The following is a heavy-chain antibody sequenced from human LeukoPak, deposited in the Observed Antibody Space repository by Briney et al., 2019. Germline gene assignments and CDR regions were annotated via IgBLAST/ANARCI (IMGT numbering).Heavy chain of an antibody. Sequence: QPGGSLRLSCAASGFIFDDYGMSWVRQVPGKGLEWVSAISGSGGSTYYADSVKGRFTISRDNAKNSLYLQMNSLRAEDTAVYYCASSFGATRGYWGQGTLVTVSS. V-gene: IGHV3-23*01. CDR2: ISGSGGST. CDR3: ASSFGATRGY. J-gene: IGHJ4*02. CDR1: GFIFDDYG. D-gene: IGHD3-10*01.